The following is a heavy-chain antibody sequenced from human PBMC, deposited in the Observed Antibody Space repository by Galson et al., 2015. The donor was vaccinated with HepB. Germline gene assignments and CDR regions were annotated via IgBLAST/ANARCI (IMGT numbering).Heavy chain of an antibody. CDR3: AKMGSSGQGELV. CDR2: IRYDGSNK. D-gene: IGHD3-22*01. Sequence: SLRLSCAASGFTFSSYGMHWVRQAPGKGLEWVAFIRYDGSNKYYADSVKGRFTISRDNSKNTLYLQMNSLRAEDTAVYYCAKMGSSGQGELVWGQGTLVTVSS. J-gene: IGHJ4*02. CDR1: GFTFSSYG. V-gene: IGHV3-30*02.